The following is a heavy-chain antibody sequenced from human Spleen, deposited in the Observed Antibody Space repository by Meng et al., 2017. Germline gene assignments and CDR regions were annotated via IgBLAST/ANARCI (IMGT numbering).Heavy chain of an antibody. J-gene: IGHJ4*02. CDR2: INHSGST. D-gene: IGHD4-11*01. Sequence: RQPGGAGLLKPSETLSLTCVVAGGSFSDYYWSWIRQPPGKGLEWIGEINHSGSTNYNPSLESRATISVDTSQNKLSLNLRFVTAADSAVYYCARGPTTMAHDFDYWGQGTLVTVSS. V-gene: IGHV4-34*01. CDR3: ARGPTTMAHDFDY. CDR1: GGSFSDYY.